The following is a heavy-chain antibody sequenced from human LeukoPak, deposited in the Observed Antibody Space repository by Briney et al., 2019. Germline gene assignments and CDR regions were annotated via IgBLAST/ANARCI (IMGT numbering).Heavy chain of an antibody. CDR2: ISYDGSNK. CDR1: GFIFSTYG. CDR3: AKDRIHYSDYYGMDV. J-gene: IGHJ6*02. Sequence: GRSLRLSCAASGFIFSTYGMHWVRQAPGKGLEWVAVISYDGSNKYYADSVKGRFTIPRDNSKNTLFLQVNSLRAEDTAVYYCAKDRIHYSDYYGMDVWGQGTTVTVSS. D-gene: IGHD5-18*01. V-gene: IGHV3-30*18.